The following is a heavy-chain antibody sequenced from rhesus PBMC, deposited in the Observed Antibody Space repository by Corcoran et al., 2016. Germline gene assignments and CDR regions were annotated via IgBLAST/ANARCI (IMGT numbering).Heavy chain of an antibody. J-gene: IGHJ6*01. Sequence: QVQLQESGPGLVKPSETLSLTCAVSGYSISSNYWSWIRQPPGKGLEWIGYIYGSSGSTYYNPSLKSRVTISPDTSKNQFSLKLSSVTAADTAVYYCARGYSSGWSYNYGLDSWGQGVVVTVSS. CDR2: IYGSSGST. D-gene: IGHD6S26*01. V-gene: IGHV4-147*01. CDR1: GYSISSNY. CDR3: ARGYSSGWSYNYGLDS.